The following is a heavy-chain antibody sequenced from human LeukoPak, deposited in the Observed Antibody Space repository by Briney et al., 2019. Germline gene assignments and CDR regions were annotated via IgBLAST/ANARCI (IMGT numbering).Heavy chain of an antibody. CDR1: GFTFSSYS. V-gene: IGHV3-21*01. D-gene: IGHD5-12*01. CDR2: ISNIDSYI. Sequence: GGSLRLSCAASGFTFSSYSMNWVRQAPGKGLEWVSSISNIDSYIYHADSVKGRFTISRDNAKNSLYLQMNSLRAEDTAVYYCARDRGSGYDPGYFDYWGQGTLVTVSS. CDR3: ARDRGSGYDPGYFDY. J-gene: IGHJ4*02.